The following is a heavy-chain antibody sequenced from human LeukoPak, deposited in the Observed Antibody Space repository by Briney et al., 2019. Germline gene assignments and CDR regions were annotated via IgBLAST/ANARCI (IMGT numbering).Heavy chain of an antibody. D-gene: IGHD1-7*01. CDR3: ARDAGITGTTDLDY. CDR2: ISSTSSYI. V-gene: IGHV3-21*01. J-gene: IGHJ4*02. Sequence: GGSLRLSCAASGFTFNTYSMDWVRQAPGKGLEWVSSISSTSSYIYYADSVKGRFTISRDNAKSSLYLQMNSLRVEDTAVYYCARDAGITGTTDLDYWGQGTLVTVSS. CDR1: GFTFNTYS.